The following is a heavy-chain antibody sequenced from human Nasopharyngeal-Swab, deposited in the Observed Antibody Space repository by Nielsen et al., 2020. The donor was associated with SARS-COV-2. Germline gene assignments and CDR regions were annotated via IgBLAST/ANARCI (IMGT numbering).Heavy chain of an antibody. CDR2: IWHDGTKK. D-gene: IGHD3-22*01. CDR1: GFTFSTYG. CDR3: AKEAYDSSGWSDY. Sequence: GESLKISCAASGFTFSTYGMHWVRQAPGKGLEWVAVIWHDGTKKYYADSVKGRFTISRDNSKNTLYLQMNSLRAEDTAVYYCAKEAYDSSGWSDYWGQGTLVTVSS. V-gene: IGHV3-33*06. J-gene: IGHJ4*02.